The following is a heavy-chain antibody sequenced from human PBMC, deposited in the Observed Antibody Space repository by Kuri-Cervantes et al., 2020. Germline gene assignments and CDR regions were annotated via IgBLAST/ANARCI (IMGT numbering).Heavy chain of an antibody. CDR2: IYNSGHT. Sequence: SETLSLTCTVSGGSISSRSYYWGWIRQPPGKGLEWIGTIYNSGHTYNNPSLKSRVTMSVDTSKNQFSLKLSSVTAEDTVVYYCARDFYRGRDHWGQGTLVTVSS. V-gene: IGHV4-39*07. D-gene: IGHD2/OR15-2a*01. J-gene: IGHJ4*02. CDR3: ARDFYRGRDH. CDR1: GGSISSRSYY.